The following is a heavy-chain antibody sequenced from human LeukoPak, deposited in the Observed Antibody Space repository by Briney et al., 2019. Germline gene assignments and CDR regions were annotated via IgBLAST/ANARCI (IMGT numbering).Heavy chain of an antibody. J-gene: IGHJ4*02. CDR2: IYHTGTT. Sequence: SETLSLTCSVSSASPLSRDYHWGWVRQPPGKGLEWIGSIYHTGTTYYSPSLKTRVTLSVDTSKNQFSLKLSSVTAADTAVYYCARGISSGVRGVLDYWGQGTLVTVSS. D-gene: IGHD3-10*01. V-gene: IGHV4-39*07. CDR3: ARGISSGVRGVLDY. CDR1: SASPLSRDYH.